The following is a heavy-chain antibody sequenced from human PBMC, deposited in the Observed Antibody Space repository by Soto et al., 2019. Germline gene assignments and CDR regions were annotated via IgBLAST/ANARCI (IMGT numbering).Heavy chain of an antibody. CDR1: GYTFTNYG. CDR2: ISTYNGNT. V-gene: IGHV1-18*01. Sequence: ASVKVSCKASGYTFTNYGFTWVRQAPGQGLEWLGWISTYNGNTKYAQKVQGRLTMTTDTSTSTANMELTSLRSEDTAVYYCARGTYYDFWSGYYTPNWFDPWGQGTLVTVSS. D-gene: IGHD3-3*01. J-gene: IGHJ5*02. CDR3: ARGTYYDFWSGYYTPNWFDP.